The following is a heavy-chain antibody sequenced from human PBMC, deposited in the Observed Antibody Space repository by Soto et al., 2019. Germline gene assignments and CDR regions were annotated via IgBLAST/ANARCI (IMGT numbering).Heavy chain of an antibody. Sequence: ASVKVSCKASGYTFTSYDINWVRQATGQGLEWMGWMNPNSGNTGYAQKFQGRVTMTRNTSISTAYMELSSLRSEDTAVYYCARGPPYYGSGSRLNWFDPWGQGTLVTVSS. CDR2: MNPNSGNT. CDR1: GYTFTSYD. CDR3: ARGPPYYGSGSRLNWFDP. V-gene: IGHV1-8*01. D-gene: IGHD3-10*01. J-gene: IGHJ5*02.